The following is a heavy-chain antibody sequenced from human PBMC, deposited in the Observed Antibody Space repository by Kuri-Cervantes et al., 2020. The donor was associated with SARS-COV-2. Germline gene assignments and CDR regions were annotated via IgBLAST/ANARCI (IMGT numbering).Heavy chain of an antibody. CDR1: GGSFSGYY. CDR3: ARGRVYARRIYYYYYGMDV. V-gene: IGHV4-34*01. D-gene: IGHD3-16*01. CDR2: INHSGST. Sequence: SETLSLTCAVYGGSFSGYYWSWIRQPPGKGLEWIGEINHSGSTNYHPSLKSRVTISVDTSKNQFSLKLSSVTAADTAVYYCARGRVYARRIYYYYYGMDVWGQGTTVTVSS. J-gene: IGHJ6*02.